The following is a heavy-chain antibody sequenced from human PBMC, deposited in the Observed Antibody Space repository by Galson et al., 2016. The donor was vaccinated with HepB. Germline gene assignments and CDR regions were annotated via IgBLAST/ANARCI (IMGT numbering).Heavy chain of an antibody. J-gene: IGHJ5*01. V-gene: IGHV3-23*01. Sequence: SLRLSCAASGFTFSNFAMSWVRQSPKTGLEWVSSISHNGEMTYDADFVEGRFTIARDNANNTVYLQMNSLRAGDTAVYYCVKDPVASSGTGWFDSCGQGILVTVSS. CDR2: ISHNGEMT. CDR3: VKDPVASSGTGWFDS. D-gene: IGHD3/OR15-3a*01. CDR1: GFTFSNFA.